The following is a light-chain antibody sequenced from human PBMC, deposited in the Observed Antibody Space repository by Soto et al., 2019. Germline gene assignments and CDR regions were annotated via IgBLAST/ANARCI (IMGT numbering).Light chain of an antibody. CDR2: GAS. V-gene: IGKV3-20*01. CDR1: QSVSSSF. Sequence: EIVLTQSPGTLSLSPGERATLSCRASQSVSSSFLAWYQQKPGQAPRLLIYGASSRATGIPDRFSGSGSGTDFTLTISRLEPEDFAVYYCQQYDSSPYTFGQGTWLEIK. CDR3: QQYDSSPYT. J-gene: IGKJ2*01.